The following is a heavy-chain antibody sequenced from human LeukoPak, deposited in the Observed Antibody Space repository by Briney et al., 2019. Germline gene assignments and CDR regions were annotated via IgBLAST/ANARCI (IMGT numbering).Heavy chain of an antibody. Sequence: GGSLRLSCAASGFTFSSYAMHWVRQAPGKGLEWVAVISYDGSNKYYADSVKGRFTISRDNSKNTLYLQMNSLRAEDTAVYYCAKDGGYYDSSGYYPKPFDYWGQGTLVTVSS. CDR1: GFTFSSYA. CDR2: ISYDGSNK. J-gene: IGHJ4*02. CDR3: AKDGGYYDSSGYYPKPFDY. V-gene: IGHV3-30-3*01. D-gene: IGHD3-22*01.